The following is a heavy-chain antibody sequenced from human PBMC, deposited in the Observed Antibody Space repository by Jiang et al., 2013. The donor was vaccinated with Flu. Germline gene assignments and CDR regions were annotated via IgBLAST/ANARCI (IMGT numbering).Heavy chain of an antibody. D-gene: IGHD4-17*01. J-gene: IGHJ4*02. CDR1: GFSFSLYA. CDR3: AKDGDGDYGPGHSPFDH. Sequence: LESGGGPVQPGGSLRLSCAASGFSFSLYAMNWVRQAPGKGLEWVSAIGALGTNTHYAESVKGRFTVSRDNSKNTLYLQVNSLRVDDTAVYFCAKDGDGDYGPGHSPFDHWGQGTLVSVSS. V-gene: IGHV3-23*01. CDR2: IGALGTNT.